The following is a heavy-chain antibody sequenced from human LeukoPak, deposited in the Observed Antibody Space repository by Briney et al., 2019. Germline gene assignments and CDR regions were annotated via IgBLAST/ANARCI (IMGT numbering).Heavy chain of an antibody. CDR1: GFSFSDHH. J-gene: IGHJ4*02. CDR2: SRNKGNAYST. V-gene: IGHV3-72*01. CDR3: TTDGYFDSSGYYYPHDY. Sequence: GGSLRLSCAASGFSFSDHHVDWVRQAPGKGLEWIGRSRNKGNAYSTVYAASVNGRFTISRDETENSLYLQMNSLRTEDTAVYYCTTDGYFDSSGYYYPHDYWGQGTLVTVSS. D-gene: IGHD3-22*01.